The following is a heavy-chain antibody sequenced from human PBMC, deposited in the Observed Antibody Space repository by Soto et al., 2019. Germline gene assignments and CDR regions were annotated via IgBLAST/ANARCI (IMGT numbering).Heavy chain of an antibody. J-gene: IGHJ6*02. D-gene: IGHD5-18*01. V-gene: IGHV1-69*01. CDR1: GGTFSSYA. CDR2: IIPIFGTA. CDR3: ARRRSEQLWSLGYYGMDV. Sequence: QVQLVQSGAEVKKPGSSVKVSCKASGGTFSSYAISWVRQAPGQGLEWMGGIIPIFGTANYAQKFQGRVTITAAESTSTAYMELSSLRSEDTAVYYCARRRSEQLWSLGYYGMDVWGQGTTVTVSS.